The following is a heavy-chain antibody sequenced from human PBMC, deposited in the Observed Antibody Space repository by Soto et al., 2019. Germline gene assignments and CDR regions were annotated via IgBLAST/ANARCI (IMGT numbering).Heavy chain of an antibody. CDR3: GKERRGGYGMDV. D-gene: IGHD3-16*01. V-gene: IGHV3-23*01. J-gene: IGHJ6*02. Sequence: EVQLLESGGGLVQPGGSLRLSCAASGFTFSSYAMSWVRQAPGKGLEWVSTISGSGGSTYYADSVKGRFTISRDNSKNTLYLQMSCRRAVDTAVYYSGKERRGGYGMDVWGQGTKVTVSS. CDR1: GFTFSSYA. CDR2: ISGSGGST.